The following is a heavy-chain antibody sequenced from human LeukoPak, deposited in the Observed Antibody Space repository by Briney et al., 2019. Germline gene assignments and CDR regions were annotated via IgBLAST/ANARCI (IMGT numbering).Heavy chain of an antibody. V-gene: IGHV1-69*05. CDR3: ARNRQLGDYYYYMDV. CDR1: GGTFSSYA. D-gene: IGHD1-14*01. J-gene: IGHJ6*03. Sequence: SVKVSCKASGGTFSSYAISWVRQAPGQGLEWMGGIIPIFGTANYAQKFQGRVTITTDESTSTAYMELSSLRSEDTAVYYCARNRQLGDYYYYMDVWGKGTTVTVSS. CDR2: IIPIFGTA.